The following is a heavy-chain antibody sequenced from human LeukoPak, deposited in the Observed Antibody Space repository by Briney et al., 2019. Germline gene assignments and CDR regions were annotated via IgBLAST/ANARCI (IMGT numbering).Heavy chain of an antibody. CDR2: VYFTGSP. Sequence: SETLSLTCTVSGDSMSSNYYYWGWIRQPPGKGPEWIGTVYFTGSPYYNPSLKSRVTISVDTSETQFSLTLSSVTAADTAVYFCARHLVVPATTYYYYYMDVWGKGTTVTVSS. V-gene: IGHV4-39*01. D-gene: IGHD2-2*01. J-gene: IGHJ6*03. CDR1: GDSMSSNYYY. CDR3: ARHLVVPATTYYYYYMDV.